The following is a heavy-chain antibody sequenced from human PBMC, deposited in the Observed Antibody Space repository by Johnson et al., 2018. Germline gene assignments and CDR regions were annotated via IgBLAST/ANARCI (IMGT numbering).Heavy chain of an antibody. CDR1: GFTFDDYT. D-gene: IGHD3-16*01. J-gene: IGHJ3*02. CDR2: ITCDGGVT. Sequence: VQLVESGGVVGEPGGSLRLSCEASGFTFDDYTMHWVRQTPEKGLEWVPFITCDGGVTHYADFVKGGVFISKDNRKNSLFMQMSRLKPEDTGLYYCLKDILVGVWGANDAFDMWGQGTMVTVSS. CDR3: LKDILVGVWGANDAFDM. V-gene: IGHV3-43*01.